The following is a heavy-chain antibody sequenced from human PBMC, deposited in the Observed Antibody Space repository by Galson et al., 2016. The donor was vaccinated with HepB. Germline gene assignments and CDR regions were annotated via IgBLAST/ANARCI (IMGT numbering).Heavy chain of an antibody. J-gene: IGHJ6*03. V-gene: IGHV4-59*01. CDR3: ARDYYDSPRSMDV. D-gene: IGHD1-26*01. Sequence: SETLSLTCSVSGGSTSGYYWSWIRQSPEKGLEWIGYMYSSSGTTHYNPSLGGRVTISLDASKNQVSLRLISVTAADTAVYYCARDYYDSPRSMDVWGKGTAVTVSS. CDR1: GGSTSGYY. CDR2: MYSSSGTT.